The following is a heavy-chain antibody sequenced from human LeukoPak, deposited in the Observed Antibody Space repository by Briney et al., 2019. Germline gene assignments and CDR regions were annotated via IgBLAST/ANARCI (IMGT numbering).Heavy chain of an antibody. CDR2: ISYDGSNK. CDR1: GFTFSSYA. Sequence: PGRSLRLSCAASGFTFSSYAMHWVRQAPGKGLEWVAVISYDGSNKYYADSVKGRFTISRDNSKNTLYLQMNSLRAEDTAVYYCARGAEWELLPMGYWGQGTLVTVSS. D-gene: IGHD1-26*01. CDR3: ARGAEWELLPMGY. J-gene: IGHJ4*02. V-gene: IGHV3-30-3*01.